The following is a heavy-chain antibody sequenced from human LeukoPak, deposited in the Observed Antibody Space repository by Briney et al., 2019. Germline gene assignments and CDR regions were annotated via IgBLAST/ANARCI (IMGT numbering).Heavy chain of an antibody. V-gene: IGHV4-61*02. CDR2: IYTSGST. Sequence: SQTLSLTCTVSGGSISSGSYYWSWIRQPAGKGLEWIGRIYTSGSTNYNPSLKSRVTISVDTSKNQFSLKLSSVTAADTAVYYCARLSVIVGAALEYYYYYMDVWGQGTTVTVSS. D-gene: IGHD1-26*01. J-gene: IGHJ6*03. CDR1: GGSISSGSYY. CDR3: ARLSVIVGAALEYYYYYMDV.